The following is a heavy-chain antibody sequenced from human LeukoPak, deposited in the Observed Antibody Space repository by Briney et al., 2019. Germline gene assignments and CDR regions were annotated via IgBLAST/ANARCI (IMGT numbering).Heavy chain of an antibody. CDR1: GGSINNGGYY. J-gene: IGHJ4*02. D-gene: IGHD5-18*01. CDR3: ARVPYSYGHFDY. CDR2: IYYSGSS. Sequence: SETLSLTCTVSGGSINNGGYYWSWIRQHPGKGLEWIGYIYYSGSSYYNPSLRSRVTISVDTSKNHFSLKLSSVTAADTAVYYCARVPYSYGHFDYWGQGTLVTVSS. V-gene: IGHV4-31*03.